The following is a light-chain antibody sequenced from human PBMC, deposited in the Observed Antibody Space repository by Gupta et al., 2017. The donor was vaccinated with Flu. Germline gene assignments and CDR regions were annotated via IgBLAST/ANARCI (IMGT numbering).Light chain of an antibody. Sequence: LCVRATINCKSSQTVLYSSNNNNYLAWYQQKAGQPPKLLIYWASTRESGVPDRFSGSGSGTDFTLTISSLQAEDVAVYYCQQYYSAPTWTFGQGTKVEIK. V-gene: IGKV4-1*01. CDR2: WAS. J-gene: IGKJ1*01. CDR3: QQYYSAPTWT. CDR1: QTVLYSSNNNNY.